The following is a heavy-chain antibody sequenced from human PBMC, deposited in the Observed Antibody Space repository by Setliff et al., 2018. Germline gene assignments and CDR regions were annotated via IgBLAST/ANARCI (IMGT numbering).Heavy chain of an antibody. V-gene: IGHV4-34*01. D-gene: IGHD1-1*01. CDR2: IXXGGSG. CDR1: GGSFDTYY. CDR3: RQAVVGRDVFDI. Sequence: PSETLSLTCNVYGGSFDTYYWSWIRQPPGEGLEWFGEIXXGGSGDYNXXFKGRVTISVDTSKKQFSLTLTSVTAADTALYYCRQAVVGRDVFDIWGQGTVVTVSS. J-gene: IGHJ3*02.